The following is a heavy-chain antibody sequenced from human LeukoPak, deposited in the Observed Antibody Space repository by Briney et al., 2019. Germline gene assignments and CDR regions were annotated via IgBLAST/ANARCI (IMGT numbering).Heavy chain of an antibody. V-gene: IGHV4-59*08. CDR1: GGSISSYY. Sequence: PSETLSLTCTVSGGSISSYYWSWIRQPPGKGLEWIGYIYYSGSTYYNPSLKSRVTISVDTSKNQFSLKLSSVTAADTAVYYCARQAVVVVPAAAGDWFDPWGQGTLVTVSS. CDR2: IYYSGST. J-gene: IGHJ5*02. CDR3: ARQAVVVVPAAAGDWFDP. D-gene: IGHD2-2*01.